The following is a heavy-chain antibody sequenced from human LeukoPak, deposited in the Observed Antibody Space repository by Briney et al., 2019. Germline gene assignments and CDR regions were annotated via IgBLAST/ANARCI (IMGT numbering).Heavy chain of an antibody. Sequence: PSETLSLTCIVSGYSISSGYYWGWIRQPPGKGLEWIGIIHHSGSTHYNPSLKSRVTISQDTSKNQFSLKLTSVTAADTAVHFCARARMDGSGSFPYDFDYWGQGTLVTVSS. CDR1: GYSISSGYY. CDR2: IHHSGST. CDR3: ARARMDGSGSFPYDFDY. D-gene: IGHD3-10*01. V-gene: IGHV4-38-2*02. J-gene: IGHJ4*02.